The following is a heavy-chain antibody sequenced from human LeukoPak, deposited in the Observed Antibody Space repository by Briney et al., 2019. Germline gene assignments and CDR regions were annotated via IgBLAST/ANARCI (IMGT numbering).Heavy chain of an antibody. Sequence: GGSLRLSCAASGFTFSSYGMHWVRQAPGKGLEWVAVISYDGSNKYYADSVKGRFTISRDNSKNTPYLQMNSLRAEDTAVYYCAKDRDSSGWNPDFDYWGQGTLVTVSS. V-gene: IGHV3-30*18. CDR3: AKDRDSSGWNPDFDY. J-gene: IGHJ4*02. D-gene: IGHD6-19*01. CDR1: GFTFSSYG. CDR2: ISYDGSNK.